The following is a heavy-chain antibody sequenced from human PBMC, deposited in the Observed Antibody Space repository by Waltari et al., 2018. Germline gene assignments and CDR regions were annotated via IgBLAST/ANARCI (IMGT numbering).Heavy chain of an antibody. Sequence: QVQLVESGGGVVQPGGSLRLSCAASGFTFSSYGMHWVRQAPGKGLGWVAFIRYDGSKKYYADSVKGRFTISRDNSKNTLYLQMNSLRAEDTAVYYCAKTSGGNSWYFDLWGRGTLVTVSS. CDR3: AKTSGGNSWYFDL. CDR1: GFTFSSYG. J-gene: IGHJ2*01. CDR2: IRYDGSKK. V-gene: IGHV3-30*02.